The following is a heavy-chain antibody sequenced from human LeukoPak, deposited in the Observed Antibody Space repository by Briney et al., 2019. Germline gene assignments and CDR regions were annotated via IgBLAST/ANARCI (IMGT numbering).Heavy chain of an antibody. CDR2: MNPNSGNT. J-gene: IGHJ4*02. CDR3: ARGPGSSWYLGGAYYFDY. Sequence: GASVKVSCKASEYTFTSYDINWVRQATGQGLGWMGWMNPNSGNTGYAQKFQGRVTMTRNTSISTAYMELSSLRSEDTAVYYCARGPGSSWYLGGAYYFDYWGQGTLVTVSS. CDR1: EYTFTSYD. D-gene: IGHD6-13*01. V-gene: IGHV1-8*01.